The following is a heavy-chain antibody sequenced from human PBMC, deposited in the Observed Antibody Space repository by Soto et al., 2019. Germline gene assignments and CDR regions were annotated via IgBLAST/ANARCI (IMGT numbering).Heavy chain of an antibody. Sequence: GGSLRLSCAASGFTFSSYAMHWVRQAPGKGLEWVAVISYDGSNKYYADSMKGRFTISRDNSKNTLYLQMNSLRAEDTAVYYCARGSRDVATLGEIKKLDLDYWGQGTLVTVSS. CDR3: ARGSRDVATLGEIKKLDLDY. J-gene: IGHJ4*02. V-gene: IGHV3-30-3*01. D-gene: IGHD5-12*01. CDR1: GFTFSSYA. CDR2: ISYDGSNK.